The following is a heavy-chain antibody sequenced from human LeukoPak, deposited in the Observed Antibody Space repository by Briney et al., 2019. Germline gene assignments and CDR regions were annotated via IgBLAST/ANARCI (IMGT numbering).Heavy chain of an antibody. Sequence: PSETLSLTCAVYGGSFSGYYWSWIRQPPGKGLEWIGEINHSGSTNYNPSLKSRVTISVDTSKNQFSLKLSSVTAADTAVYYCARGTLRYYYGPRSYTPPLDYWGQGTLVTVSS. J-gene: IGHJ4*02. CDR1: GGSFSGYY. CDR2: INHSGST. CDR3: ARGTLRYYYGPRSYTPPLDY. V-gene: IGHV4-34*01. D-gene: IGHD3-10*01.